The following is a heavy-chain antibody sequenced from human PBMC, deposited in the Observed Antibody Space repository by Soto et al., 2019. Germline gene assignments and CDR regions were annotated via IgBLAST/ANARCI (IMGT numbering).Heavy chain of an antibody. J-gene: IGHJ4*02. CDR1: GFSFSDYT. CDR2: ISSSEAYV. V-gene: IGHV3-21*01. Sequence: GESLKISCAASGFSFSDYTMTWVRQGPGKALEWVSSISSSEAYVYYEDSVKGRFTISRNNAKKSLFLQMDSLRAEDTAIYYCARDYSSYGPFDYWGQGTLVTVSS. D-gene: IGHD5-18*01. CDR3: ARDYSSYGPFDY.